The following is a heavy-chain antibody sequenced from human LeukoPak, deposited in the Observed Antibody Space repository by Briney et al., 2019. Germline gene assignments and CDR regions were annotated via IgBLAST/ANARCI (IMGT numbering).Heavy chain of an antibody. Sequence: GGSLRLSCAASGFTFSSYGMHWVRQAPGKGLEWVAVISYDGSNKYYADSVKGRFTISRDNSKNTLYLQMNSLRAEDTAVYYCAKHSSPFDLWGRGTLVTVSS. V-gene: IGHV3-30*18. CDR1: GFTFSSYG. CDR3: AKHSSPFDL. D-gene: IGHD6-13*01. J-gene: IGHJ2*01. CDR2: ISYDGSNK.